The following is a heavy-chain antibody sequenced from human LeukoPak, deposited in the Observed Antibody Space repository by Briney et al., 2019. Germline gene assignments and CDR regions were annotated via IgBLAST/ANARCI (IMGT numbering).Heavy chain of an antibody. J-gene: IGHJ6*03. CDR3: ARDRHSSSWYPTYYYYYYYMDV. CDR1: GYTFTGYY. Sequence: ASVKVSCKASGYTFTGYYMHWVRQAPGQGLEWMGWINPNSGGTNYAQKFQGRVTMTRDTSISTAYMELSRLRSDDTAVYYCARDRHSSSWYPTYYYYYYYMDVWGKGTTVTVSS. D-gene: IGHD6-13*01. V-gene: IGHV1-2*02. CDR2: INPNSGGT.